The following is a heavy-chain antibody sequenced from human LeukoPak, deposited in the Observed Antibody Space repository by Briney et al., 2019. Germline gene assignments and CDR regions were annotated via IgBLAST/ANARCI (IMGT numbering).Heavy chain of an antibody. CDR3: ARDQGSFDY. V-gene: IGHV3-74*01. Sequence: PVGSLRLSCAASGFTFSSYWMHWIRQAPGKGLVWVSRIHSDGIGTSYADSVRGRFTISRDNAKNTVYLQMNSLRAEDTAVYYCARDQGSFDYWGQGTLVTVSS. CDR1: GFTFSSYW. CDR2: IHSDGIGT. J-gene: IGHJ4*02.